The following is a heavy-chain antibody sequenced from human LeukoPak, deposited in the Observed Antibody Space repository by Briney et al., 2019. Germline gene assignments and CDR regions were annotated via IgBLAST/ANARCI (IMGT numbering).Heavy chain of an antibody. J-gene: IGHJ6*03. V-gene: IGHV4-34*01. CDR2: INHSGST. Sequence: SETLSLTCAVYGGSFSGYYWSWIRQPPGKGLEWIGEINHSGSTNYNPSLKSRVTISVDTSKNQFSLKLSSVTAADTAVYYCAGGDGYYYYYYMDVWGKGTTVTVSS. CDR1: GGSFSGYY. CDR3: AGGDGYYYYYYMDV.